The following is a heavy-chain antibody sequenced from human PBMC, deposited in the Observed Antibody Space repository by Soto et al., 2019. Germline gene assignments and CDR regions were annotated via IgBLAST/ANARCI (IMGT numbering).Heavy chain of an antibody. Sequence: SETLSLTCTVSGGSISSYYWSWIRQPPGKGLEWIGYIYYSGSTNYNPSLKSRVTISVDTSKNQFSLKLSSVTAADTAVYYCARRRSGSYSWCFDPWGQGTLDTVS. CDR2: IYYSGST. CDR1: GGSISSYY. V-gene: IGHV4-59*01. D-gene: IGHD1-26*01. CDR3: ARRRSGSYSWCFDP. J-gene: IGHJ5*02.